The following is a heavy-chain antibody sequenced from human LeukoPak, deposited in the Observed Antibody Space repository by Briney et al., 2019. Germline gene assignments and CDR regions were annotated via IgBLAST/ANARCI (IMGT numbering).Heavy chain of an antibody. J-gene: IGHJ4*02. CDR1: GFNYSSYT. CDR3: AKAGGDVLLWFGELDY. D-gene: IGHD3-10*01. CDR2: ISASRGIT. V-gene: IGHV3-48*01. Sequence: GSLRLSCAASGFNYSSYTMNWVRQAPGMGLEWLSYISASRGITYYADSVKGRFTISRDNAKNSLYLQMNSLRAEDTALYYCAKAGGDVLLWFGELDYWGQGTLVTVSS.